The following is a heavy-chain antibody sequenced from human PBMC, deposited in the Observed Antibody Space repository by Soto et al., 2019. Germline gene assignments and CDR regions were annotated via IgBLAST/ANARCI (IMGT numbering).Heavy chain of an antibody. CDR1: GVTFSSLA. J-gene: IGHJ4*02. CDR3: ARSPGVFDY. D-gene: IGHD3-10*01. Sequence: QVQLVQSGAEVKKPGSSVKVSCTASGVTFSSLAISWVRQAPGQGLEWMGGLVPVFGTANYAQKFQDRVTITADKSTSTSYMELSSLRSEDTAVYYCARSPGVFDYWGQGTLVTVSS. V-gene: IGHV1-69*06. CDR2: LVPVFGTA.